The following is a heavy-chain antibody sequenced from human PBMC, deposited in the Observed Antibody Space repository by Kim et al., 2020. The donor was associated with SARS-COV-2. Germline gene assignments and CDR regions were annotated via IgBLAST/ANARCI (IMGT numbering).Heavy chain of an antibody. CDR2: IYPGDSDT. J-gene: IGHJ5*01. CDR3: ARHIAVMGKHGYFDS. CDR1: GYTFSNYW. Sequence: GESLKISCKASGYTFSNYWIGWVRQMPGQGLEWMGIIYPGDSDTEYNPSFEGQVTITADESISTAYLQWNSLTASDSAKYYCARHIAVMGKHGYFDSWG. D-gene: IGHD6-19*01. V-gene: IGHV5-51*01.